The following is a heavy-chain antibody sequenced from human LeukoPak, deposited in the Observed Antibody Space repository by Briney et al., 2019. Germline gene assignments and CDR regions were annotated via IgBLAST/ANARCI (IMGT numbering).Heavy chain of an antibody. D-gene: IGHD2-8*01. J-gene: IGHJ4*02. V-gene: IGHV4-39*07. CDR1: GGSISSSSYY. CDR2: IYYSGST. Sequence: SETLSLTCTVSGGSISSSSYYWGWIRQPPGKGLEWNGSIYYSGSTNYNPSLKSRVTISVDTSKNQFSLKLSSVTAADTAVYYCARESRTNGVSWDYWGQGTLVTVSS. CDR3: ARESRTNGVSWDY.